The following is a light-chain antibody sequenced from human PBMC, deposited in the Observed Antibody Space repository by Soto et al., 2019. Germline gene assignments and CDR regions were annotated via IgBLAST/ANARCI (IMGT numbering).Light chain of an antibody. CDR2: AAS. J-gene: IGKJ1*01. Sequence: AIQMTQSPSSLSASVGGRVTITCRASQGIRNDLGWYQQKPGKAPKLLIYAASSLQSGVPSRFSGSGSGTDFTLTISSLQPEDFATYYCLQDYNYFWTFGQGTKVDIK. CDR1: QGIRND. V-gene: IGKV1-6*01. CDR3: LQDYNYFWT.